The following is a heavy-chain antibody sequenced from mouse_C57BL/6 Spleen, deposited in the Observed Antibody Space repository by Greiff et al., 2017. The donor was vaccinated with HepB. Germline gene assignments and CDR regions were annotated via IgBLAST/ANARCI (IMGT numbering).Heavy chain of an antibody. J-gene: IGHJ2*01. D-gene: IGHD1-1*01. Sequence: VQLQQPGAELVKPGASVKLSCKASGYTFTSYWMQWVKQRPGQGLEWIGEIDPSDSYTNYNQKFKGKATLTVDTSSSTAYMQLSSLTSEDSAVYYCARKGGSTVGNYFDYWGQGTTLTVSS. CDR3: ARKGGSTVGNYFDY. CDR2: IDPSDSYT. V-gene: IGHV1-50*01. CDR1: GYTFTSYW.